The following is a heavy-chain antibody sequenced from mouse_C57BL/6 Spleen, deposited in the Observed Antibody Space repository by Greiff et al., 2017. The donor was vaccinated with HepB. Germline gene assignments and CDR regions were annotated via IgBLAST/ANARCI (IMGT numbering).Heavy chain of an antibody. D-gene: IGHD1-1*01. J-gene: IGHJ2*01. V-gene: IGHV1-26*01. CDR1: GYTFTDYY. CDR2: INPNNGGT. Sequence: EVQLQQSGPELVKPGASVKISCKASGYTFTDYYMNWVKQSHGKSLEWIGDINPNNGGTSYNQKFKGKATLTVDKSSITAYMELRSLTSEDSAVYYCARYPNYYGSSYYFDYWGQGTTLTVSS. CDR3: ARYPNYYGSSYYFDY.